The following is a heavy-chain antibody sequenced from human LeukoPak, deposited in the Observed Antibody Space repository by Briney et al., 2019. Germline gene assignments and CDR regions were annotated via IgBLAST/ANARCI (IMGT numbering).Heavy chain of an antibody. D-gene: IGHD6-19*01. CDR2: MRPTDAYT. V-gene: IGHV1-46*01. CDR1: GYTFTSYY. J-gene: IGHJ4*02. Sequence: EASVKVSCKASGYTFTSYYMHWVRQAPGQGLEWMGYMRPTDAYTGYAPKFQGRVTVTRDTSTNTVYMELSSLRSDDTAVYYCAREGAVALKHFDLWGQGTLVTVSS. CDR3: AREGAVALKHFDL.